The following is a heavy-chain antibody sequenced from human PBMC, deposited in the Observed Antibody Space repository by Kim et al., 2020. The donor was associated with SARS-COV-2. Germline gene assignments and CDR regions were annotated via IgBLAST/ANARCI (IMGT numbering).Heavy chain of an antibody. V-gene: IGHV3-11*06. J-gene: IGHJ4*02. CDR3: ARAVRRRYFDY. CDR1: GFTFSDYY. Sequence: GGSLRLSCAASGFTFSDYYMSWIRQAPGKGLEWVSYISSSSSYTNYADSVKGRFTISRDNAKNSLYLQMNSLRAEDTAVYYCARAVRRRYFDYWGQGTLVTVSS. CDR2: ISSSSSYT.